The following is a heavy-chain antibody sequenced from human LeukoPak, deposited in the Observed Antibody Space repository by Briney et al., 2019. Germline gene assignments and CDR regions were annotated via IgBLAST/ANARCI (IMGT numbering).Heavy chain of an antibody. CDR1: GGSISNYY. CDR3: ARQYSSSSFFDY. Sequence: SETLSLTCTVSGGSISNYYWSWIRQPPGKGLEWIGYIYTSGTTNYNPSLKSRVTISVDTSKNQFSLRLSSVTAADTAVYCCARQYSSSSFFDYWGQGTLVTVSS. J-gene: IGHJ4*02. V-gene: IGHV4-4*09. CDR2: IYTSGTT. D-gene: IGHD6-6*01.